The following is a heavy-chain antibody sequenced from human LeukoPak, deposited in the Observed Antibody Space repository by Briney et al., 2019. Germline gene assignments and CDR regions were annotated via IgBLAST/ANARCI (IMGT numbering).Heavy chain of an antibody. Sequence: GGSLRLSCAAPGFTFSSYWMHWVRQAPGKGLVWVSRINSDGSSTNYADSVKGRFTISRDNAKNTLYLQMNSLRAEDTAVYYCASGVYCSSTSCHTDLSYYYYGMDVWGKGTTVTVSS. V-gene: IGHV3-74*01. CDR2: INSDGSST. J-gene: IGHJ6*04. CDR3: ASGVYCSSTSCHTDLSYYYYGMDV. D-gene: IGHD2-2*01. CDR1: GFTFSSYW.